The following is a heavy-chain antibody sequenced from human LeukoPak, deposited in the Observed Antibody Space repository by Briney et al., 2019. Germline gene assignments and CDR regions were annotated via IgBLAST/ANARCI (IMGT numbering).Heavy chain of an antibody. CDR1: GFTFSSYS. D-gene: IGHD2-2*01. CDR2: ISSTSSAI. Sequence: GGSLRLSCAASGFTFSSYSMNWVRQAPGKGLEWLSYISSTSSAIYYADSLKGRFTISRDNAKNSLYLQMDSLRAEDTAVYYCARDRIVVVPAAIFQSWFDPWGQGTLVTVSS. J-gene: IGHJ5*02. CDR3: ARDRIVVVPAAIFQSWFDP. V-gene: IGHV3-48*04.